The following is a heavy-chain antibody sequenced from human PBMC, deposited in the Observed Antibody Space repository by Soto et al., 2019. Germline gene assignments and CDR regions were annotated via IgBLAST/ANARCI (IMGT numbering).Heavy chain of an antibody. CDR2: INPSGGST. Sequence: ASVKVSCKASGYTFTSYYMHWVRQAPGQGLEWMGIINPSGGSTSYAQKFQGRVTMTRDTSTSTVYMGLGSLRSEDTAVYYCASTVAGTSHPFDYWGQGTLVTVSS. V-gene: IGHV1-46*01. CDR3: ASTVAGTSHPFDY. CDR1: GYTFTSYY. J-gene: IGHJ4*02. D-gene: IGHD6-19*01.